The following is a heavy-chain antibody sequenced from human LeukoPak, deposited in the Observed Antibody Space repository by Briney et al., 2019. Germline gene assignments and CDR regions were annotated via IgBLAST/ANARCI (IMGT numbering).Heavy chain of an antibody. V-gene: IGHV3-9*01. Sequence: SGGSLRLSCAASGLTFDDYAMHWVRQAPGKGLEWVSGISWNSGSIGYADSVKGRFTISRDNAKNSLYLQMNSLRAEDTALYYCAKDKRAAAGTRSAFDIWGQGTMVTVSS. D-gene: IGHD6-13*01. CDR1: GLTFDDYA. CDR3: AKDKRAAAGTRSAFDI. J-gene: IGHJ3*02. CDR2: ISWNSGSI.